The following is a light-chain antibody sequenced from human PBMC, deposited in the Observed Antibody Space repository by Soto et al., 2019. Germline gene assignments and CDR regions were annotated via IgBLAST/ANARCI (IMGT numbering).Light chain of an antibody. Sequence: DIQMTQSPSTLSASVGDRVTITCRASQSVDTCLAWYQQKPGKAPHLLIYKASSLETGVPSRFSGSGSVKEFPLTISSLQPDDFATYSCQQFYRDPWTFGQGTKVEIK. CDR2: KAS. CDR1: QSVDTC. V-gene: IGKV1-5*03. CDR3: QQFYRDPWT. J-gene: IGKJ1*01.